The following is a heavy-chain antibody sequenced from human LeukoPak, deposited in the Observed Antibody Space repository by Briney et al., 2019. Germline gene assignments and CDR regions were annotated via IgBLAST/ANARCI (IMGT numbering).Heavy chain of an antibody. CDR2: IWYDGSNQ. V-gene: IGHV3-33*03. Sequence: GRSLRLSCATSGFIFSTHAMHWVRQAPGKGLEWVAFIWYDGSNQNYADSVKGRFTISRDNAKNMVYLQMSSLRLEDTGIYYCVAVYDFWSGAGVSPSWGQGTLVTVSS. CDR1: GFIFSTHA. D-gene: IGHD3/OR15-3a*01. J-gene: IGHJ5*02. CDR3: VAVYDFWSGAGVSPS.